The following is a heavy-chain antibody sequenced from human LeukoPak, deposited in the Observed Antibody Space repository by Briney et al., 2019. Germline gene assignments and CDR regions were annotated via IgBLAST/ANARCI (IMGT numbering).Heavy chain of an antibody. CDR3: ARDIRPYSSSWYGAWGY. V-gene: IGHV4-59*01. D-gene: IGHD6-13*01. CDR2: IYYSGSA. J-gene: IGHJ4*02. CDR1: GGSISSYY. Sequence: SETLSLTCTVSGGSISSYYWSWIRQPPGKGLEWIGYIYYSGSASYNPSLKSRVTISVDTSKSQFSLRLSSVTAADTAVYYCARDIRPYSSSWYGAWGYWGQGTLVTVSS.